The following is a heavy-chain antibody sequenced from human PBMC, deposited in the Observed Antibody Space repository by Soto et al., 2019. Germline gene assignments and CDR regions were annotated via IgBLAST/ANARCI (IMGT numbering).Heavy chain of an antibody. CDR1: GDTFNFYS. J-gene: IGHJ4*02. V-gene: IGHV1-69*02. D-gene: IGHD3-10*01. Sequence: QVQLVQSGAEVKRPGSSVKVSCKASGDTFNFYSINWVRQAPGLGLEGMGRVNPIVSMSNYAQKFQGRVTKTAYKSTSTAHMELRSPRSDDMAIYYCASSYGSGYRAFDYWGERAL. CDR3: ASSYGSGYRAFDY. CDR2: VNPIVSMS.